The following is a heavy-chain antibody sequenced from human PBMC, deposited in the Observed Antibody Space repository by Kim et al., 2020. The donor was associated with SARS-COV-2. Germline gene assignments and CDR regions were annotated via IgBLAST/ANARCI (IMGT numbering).Heavy chain of an antibody. D-gene: IGHD2-15*01. CDR2: IWYDGSNK. CDR1: GFTFSSYG. CDR3: ARGEWGVVVAATPDEFDY. V-gene: IGHV3-33*01. J-gene: IGHJ4*02. Sequence: GGSLRLSCAASGFTFSSYGMHWVRQAPGKGLEWVAVIWYDGSNKYYADSVKGRFTISRDNSKNTLYLQMNSLRAEDTAVYYCARGEWGVVVAATPDEFDYWGQGTLVTVSS.